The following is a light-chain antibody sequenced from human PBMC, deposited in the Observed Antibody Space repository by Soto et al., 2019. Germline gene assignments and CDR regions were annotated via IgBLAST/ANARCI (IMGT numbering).Light chain of an antibody. CDR2: GAS. J-gene: IGKJ1*01. V-gene: IGKV1-27*01. CDR1: QGISNY. CDR3: QQYNSYSRT. Sequence: DIQMTQSPSSLSASVGDRVTITCRAKQGISNYLAWYQQKPGKVPKLLIYGASTLQSGVPSRFSGSGSGTDFTLTISSLQPDDFATYYCQQYNSYSRTVGQGTKVDSK.